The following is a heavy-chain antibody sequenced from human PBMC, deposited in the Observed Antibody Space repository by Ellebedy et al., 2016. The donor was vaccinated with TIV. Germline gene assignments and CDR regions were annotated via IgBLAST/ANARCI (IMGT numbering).Heavy chain of an antibody. CDR2: IIPIFGTA. Sequence: ASVKVSCKASGGTFSSYAISWVRQAPGQGLEWMGGIIPIFGTANYAQKFQGRVTITRDTSASTAYMELSSLRSEDTAVYYCARDRSSSSIYDYWGQGTLVTVSS. CDR3: ARDRSSSSIYDY. V-gene: IGHV1-69*05. CDR1: GGTFSSYA. D-gene: IGHD6-6*01. J-gene: IGHJ4*02.